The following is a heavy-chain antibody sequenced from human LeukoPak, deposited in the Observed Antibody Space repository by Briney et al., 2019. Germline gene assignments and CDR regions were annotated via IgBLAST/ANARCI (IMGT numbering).Heavy chain of an antibody. J-gene: IGHJ6*02. CDR2: IYTSGST. CDR3: ARDFAARSWYGMDV. D-gene: IGHD6-13*01. Sequence: SETLPLTCTVSGGSISSYYWSCIRQPAGKGLEWIGRIYTSGSTNYNPSLKSRVTMSVDTSKNQFSLKLNSVTAADTAVYYCARDFAARSWYGMDVWGQGTTVTVSS. V-gene: IGHV4-4*07. CDR1: GGSISSYY.